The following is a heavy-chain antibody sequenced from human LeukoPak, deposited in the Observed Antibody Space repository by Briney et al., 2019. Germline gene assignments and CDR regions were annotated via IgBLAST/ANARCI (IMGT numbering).Heavy chain of an antibody. CDR3: AKDPPHVSWLFDY. D-gene: IGHD3-16*01. CDR2: ISYDGSNK. Sequence: PGGSLRLSCAASGFTFSSYGMHWVRQAPGKGLEWVAVISYDGSNKYYADSVKGRFTISRDNSKNTLYLQMNSLRAEDTAVYYCAKDPPHVSWLFDYWGQGTLVTVSS. J-gene: IGHJ4*02. CDR1: GFTFSSYG. V-gene: IGHV3-30*18.